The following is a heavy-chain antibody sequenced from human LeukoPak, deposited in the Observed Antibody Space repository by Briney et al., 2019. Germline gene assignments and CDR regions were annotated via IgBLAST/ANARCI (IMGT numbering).Heavy chain of an antibody. V-gene: IGHV3-33*01. Sequence: GRSLRLSCAASGLTFSSYGMHWVRQAPGKGLVWVAVIWYDGSNKYYADSVKGRFTISRDNSKNTLYLQMNSLRAEDTAVYYCARGGPVPAAGGYFDYWGQGTLVTVSS. J-gene: IGHJ4*02. CDR2: IWYDGSNK. CDR3: ARGGPVPAAGGYFDY. CDR1: GLTFSSYG. D-gene: IGHD2-2*01.